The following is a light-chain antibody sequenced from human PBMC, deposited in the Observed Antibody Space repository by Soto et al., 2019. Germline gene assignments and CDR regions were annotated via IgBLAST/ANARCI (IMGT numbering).Light chain of an antibody. CDR1: SSDVGAY. CDR3: SSYPSSSAHGV. J-gene: IGLJ2*01. Sequence: QSVLTQPASVSGSPGQSITISCTGTSSDVGAYVSWYQQYPGKAPQLIIYDVTNRPSGVSNRFSGSRSGNTASLTISGLQAEDEADYYCSSYPSSSAHGVFGGGTKLTVL. V-gene: IGLV2-14*01. CDR2: DVT.